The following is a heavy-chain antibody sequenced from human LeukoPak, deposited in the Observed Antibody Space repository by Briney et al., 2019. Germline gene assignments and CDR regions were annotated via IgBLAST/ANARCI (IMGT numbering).Heavy chain of an antibody. CDR2: IYYSGST. CDR3: VRVGSGSYYPFDY. D-gene: IGHD1-26*01. V-gene: IGHV4-59*01. J-gene: IGHJ4*02. Sequence: SETLSLTCTVSGGSISSYYWSWIRQPPGMGLEWIGYIYYSGSTNYNPSLKSRVTISVDTSKNQFSLKLSSVTAADTAVYYCVRVGSGSYYPFDYWGQGTLVTVSS. CDR1: GGSISSYY.